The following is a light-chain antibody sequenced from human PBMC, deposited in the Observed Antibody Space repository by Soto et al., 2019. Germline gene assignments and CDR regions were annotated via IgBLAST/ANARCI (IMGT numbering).Light chain of an antibody. CDR1: SSDVGSYNL. Sequence: QSALTQPASVSGSPGQSITISCTGTSSDVGSYNLVSWYQQHPGKAPKLIIYEGSKRPSGVSNRFSGSKSGNTASLTISGLQAEDGADYYCCSYAGSSTHVFGTGTQLTVL. V-gene: IGLV2-23*01. CDR3: CSYAGSSTHV. CDR2: EGS. J-gene: IGLJ7*01.